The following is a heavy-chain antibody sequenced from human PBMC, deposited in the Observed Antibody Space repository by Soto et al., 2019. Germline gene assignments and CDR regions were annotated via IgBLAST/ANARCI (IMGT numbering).Heavy chain of an antibody. D-gene: IGHD2-15*01. CDR2: ISYDGSNK. V-gene: IGHV3-30*18. J-gene: IGHJ4*02. Sequence: GGSLRLSCAASGFTFSSYGMHWVRQAPGKGLEWVAVISYDGSNKYYADSVKGRFTISRDNSKNTLYLQMNSLRAEDTAVYYCAKDRIRYCSGGSCYLFDYWGQGTLVTVS. CDR3: AKDRIRYCSGGSCYLFDY. CDR1: GFTFSSYG.